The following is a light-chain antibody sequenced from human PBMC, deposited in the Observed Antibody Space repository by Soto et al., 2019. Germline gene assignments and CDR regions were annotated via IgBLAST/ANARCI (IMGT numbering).Light chain of an antibody. V-gene: IGKV3D-20*01. CDR1: QSVNNN. J-gene: IGKJ1*01. CDR2: DAS. Sequence: EIAITQSPATLSASSGERATLSCTASQSVNNNVAWYQQKPGLAPRLLIYDASNRASGIPDRFSGSGSGTDFTLTISRLEPDDSAVYYCQQYGSSRTFGQGTKVDIK. CDR3: QQYGSSRT.